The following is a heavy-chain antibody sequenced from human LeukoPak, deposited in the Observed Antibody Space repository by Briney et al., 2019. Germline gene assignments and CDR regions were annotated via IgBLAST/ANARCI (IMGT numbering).Heavy chain of an antibody. V-gene: IGHV3-30*18. CDR1: GFTFSSYG. CDR3: AKGEVGFDY. Sequence: GGSLRLSCAASGFTFSSYGMHWVRQAPGKGLEWVAVISYDGSNKYYADSVKGRFTISRDNSKNTLYLQMNSLRAEDTAVYYCAKGEVGFDYWGQGTLVTVSS. D-gene: IGHD1-26*01. J-gene: IGHJ4*02. CDR2: ISYDGSNK.